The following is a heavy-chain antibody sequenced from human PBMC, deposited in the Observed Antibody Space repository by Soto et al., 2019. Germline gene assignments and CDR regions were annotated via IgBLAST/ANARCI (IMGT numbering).Heavy chain of an antibody. V-gene: IGHV4-59*01. Sequence: QVQLQESGPGLVKPSETLSLTCTVSGGSISSYYWSWIRQPPGKGLEWIGYIYYSGSTNYNPSLKSRVTISVDTSKNQFSLKLSSVTAADTAVYYCAREAAAWNFDYWGQGTLVTVSS. J-gene: IGHJ4*02. CDR2: IYYSGST. D-gene: IGHD6-13*01. CDR1: GGSISSYY. CDR3: AREAAAWNFDY.